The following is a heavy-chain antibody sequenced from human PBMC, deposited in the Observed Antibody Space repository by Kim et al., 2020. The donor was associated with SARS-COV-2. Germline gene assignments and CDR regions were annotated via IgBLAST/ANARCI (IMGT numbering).Heavy chain of an antibody. CDR1: GGSISSYY. V-gene: IGHV4-59*01. D-gene: IGHD3-3*01. Sequence: SETLSLTCTVSGGSISSYYWSWIRQPPGKGLEWIGYIYYSGSTNYNPSLKSRVTISVDTSKNQFSLKLSSVTAADTAVYYCARHLAGFWSGLGGFDPWG. CDR3: ARHLAGFWSGLGGFDP. J-gene: IGHJ5*02. CDR2: IYYSGST.